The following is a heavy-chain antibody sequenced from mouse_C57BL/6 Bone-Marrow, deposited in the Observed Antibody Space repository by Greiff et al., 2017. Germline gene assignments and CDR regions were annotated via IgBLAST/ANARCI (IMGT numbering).Heavy chain of an antibody. J-gene: IGHJ4*01. Sequence: QVQLQQSGPELMKPGASVKLSCKASGYTFTGYWIEWVKQRPGHGLEWIGEILPGSGSTNYNEKFKGKATFTADTSSNTAYMQLSSLTAADSAIYYYAREELGPYYAMDCGGEGTSATVSS. CDR1: GYTFTGYW. V-gene: IGHV1-9*01. CDR2: ILPGSGST. CDR3: AREELGPYYAMDC. D-gene: IGHD4-1*01.